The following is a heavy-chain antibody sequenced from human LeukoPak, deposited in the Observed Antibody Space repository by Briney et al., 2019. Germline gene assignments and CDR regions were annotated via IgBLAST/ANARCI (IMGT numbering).Heavy chain of an antibody. J-gene: IGHJ3*02. D-gene: IGHD3-10*01. Sequence: ASVRVSCKASGYTFTSYYMHWVRQAPGQGLEWMGIINPSGGSTSYAQKFQGRVTMTRDTSTSTVYMELSSLRSEDTAVYYCATDAAKSVRGVISDDLDAFDIWGQGTMVTVSS. CDR2: INPSGGST. V-gene: IGHV1-46*01. CDR1: GYTFTSYY. CDR3: ATDAAKSVRGVISDDLDAFDI.